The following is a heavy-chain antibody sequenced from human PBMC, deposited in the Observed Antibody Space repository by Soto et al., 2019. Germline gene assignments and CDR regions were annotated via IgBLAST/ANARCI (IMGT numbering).Heavy chain of an antibody. CDR2: INPSGGST. Sequence: GASVKVSCKASGYTFTSYYMHWVRQAPGQGLEWMGIINPSGGSTSYAQKFQGRVTMTRDTSTSTVYMELSSLRSEDTAVYYCARDRGFANYDGGPYNWFDPWGQGTLVTVSS. J-gene: IGHJ5*02. CDR3: ARDRGFANYDGGPYNWFDP. D-gene: IGHD5-12*01. CDR1: GYTFTSYY. V-gene: IGHV1-46*01.